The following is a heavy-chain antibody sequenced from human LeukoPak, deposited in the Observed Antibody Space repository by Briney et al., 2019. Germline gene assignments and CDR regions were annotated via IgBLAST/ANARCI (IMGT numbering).Heavy chain of an antibody. D-gene: IGHD5-12*01. CDR1: GFTFSDHY. CDR2: ISSSGSTI. Sequence: PGGSLRLSCAASGFTFSDHYMSWIRQAPGKGLEWVSFISSSGSTIYYADSVKGRFTISRDNAKNSLYLQMNSLRAEDTAVYYCAGSLRSYYYYGMDVRGQGTTVTVSS. CDR3: AGSLRSYYYYGMDV. V-gene: IGHV3-11*01. J-gene: IGHJ6*02.